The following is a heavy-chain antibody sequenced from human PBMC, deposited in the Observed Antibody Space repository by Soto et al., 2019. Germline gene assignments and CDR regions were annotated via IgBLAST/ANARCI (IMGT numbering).Heavy chain of an antibody. CDR1: GFTFSSYS. CDR2: ISSSSSTI. J-gene: IGHJ4*02. Sequence: PGGSLRLSCAASGFTFSSYSMNWVRQAPGKGLEWVSYISSSSSTIYYADSVKGRFTISRDNAKNSLYLQMNSLRAEDTAVYYCARDLRWSNLGVDYWGQGTLVTVSS. CDR3: ARDLRWSNLGVDY. D-gene: IGHD3-16*01. V-gene: IGHV3-48*01.